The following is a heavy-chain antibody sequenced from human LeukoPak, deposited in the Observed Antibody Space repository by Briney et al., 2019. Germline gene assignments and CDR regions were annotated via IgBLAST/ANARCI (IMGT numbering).Heavy chain of an antibody. D-gene: IGHD2-15*01. J-gene: IGHJ4*02. CDR2: INSDGSST. CDR1: RFTFSSYW. Sequence: PGGSLRLSCAASRFTFSSYWMHWFRQLPGKGLVWVSRINSDGSSTNYADSVKGRFTISRDNAKNTMYLQMHSLRVEDTAVYYCARREGYCSGGTCYYDYWGREPWSPSPQ. CDR3: ARREGYCSGGTCYYDY. V-gene: IGHV3-74*01.